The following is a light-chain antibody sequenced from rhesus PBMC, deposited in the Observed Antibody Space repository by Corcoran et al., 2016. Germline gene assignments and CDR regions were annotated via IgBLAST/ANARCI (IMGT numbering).Light chain of an antibody. CDR2: DES. J-gene: IGKJ3*01. Sequence: EIQMTQSPPSLSASVGDTVTITCRTSQAINGYLNWLQQKPGKAPNLLLYDESNLPSGVPSRFSGSGSRTDFTRTITNLQPEDFATYYCFHHYNYPFTFGPGTKIDI. CDR1: QAINGY. V-gene: IGKV1-28*03. CDR3: FHHYNYPFT.